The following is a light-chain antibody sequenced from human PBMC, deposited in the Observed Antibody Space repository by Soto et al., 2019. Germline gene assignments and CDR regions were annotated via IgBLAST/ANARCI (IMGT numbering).Light chain of an antibody. V-gene: IGLV1-47*02. CDR1: SSNIGGTNY. Sequence: QLVLTQPPSASGTPGQKVFISCSGSSSNIGGTNYAYWYQQLPGAAPKLLMHSNNLRPSGVPERISGSKFGTAASLAISGLRSEDEAVYYCASWYDRLGAVIFGGGTTLTVL. J-gene: IGLJ2*01. CDR3: ASWYDRLGAVI. CDR2: SNN.